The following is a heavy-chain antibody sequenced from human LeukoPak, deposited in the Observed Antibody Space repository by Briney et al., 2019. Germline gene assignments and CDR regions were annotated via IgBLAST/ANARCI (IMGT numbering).Heavy chain of an antibody. D-gene: IGHD2-21*02. V-gene: IGHV4-34*01. CDR2: ITHSGST. J-gene: IGHJ3*02. CDR3: ARDPGDCGGDCYSPPRAFDI. Sequence: SETLSLTCAVYGGSLSGYYWSWIREPPGKGQELIGEITHSGSTNYNPSLKSRVTISVDTSKNQFSLKLSSVTAADTAVYYCARDPGDCGGDCYSPPRAFDIWGQGTMVTVSS. CDR1: GGSLSGYY.